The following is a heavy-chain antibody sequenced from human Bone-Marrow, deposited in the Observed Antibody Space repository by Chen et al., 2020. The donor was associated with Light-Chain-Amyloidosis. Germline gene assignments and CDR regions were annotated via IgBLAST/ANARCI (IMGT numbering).Heavy chain of an antibody. CDR3: SIRIAVPGANEET. CDR1: DGSINSGDYY. J-gene: IGHJ5*02. Sequence: QLQLQESGPGLVKPSETLSLTCTVSDGSINSGDYYWGWLRQSPGKGLEWIGSIYYSGAALYNPSLPSRVTISLDTSKNLLSLRLTSVTAADTAVYYCSIRIAVPGANEETWGQGTLVTVSS. D-gene: IGHD6-19*01. CDR2: IYYSGAA. V-gene: IGHV4-39*02.